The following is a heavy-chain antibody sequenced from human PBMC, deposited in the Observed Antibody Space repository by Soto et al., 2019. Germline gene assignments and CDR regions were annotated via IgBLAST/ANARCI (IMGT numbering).Heavy chain of an antibody. V-gene: IGHV1-69*01. CDR1: GGTFSSYA. CDR2: IIPIFGTA. D-gene: IGHD5-12*01. J-gene: IGHJ6*02. CDR3: ATIPGGYVYIVATIPV. Sequence: QVQLVQSGAEVKKPGSSVKVSCKASGGTFSSYAISWVRQAPGQGREWLGGIIPIFGTANYAQKFQGRVTITADESTSTAYMELSSLRSEDTAVYYCATIPGGYVYIVATIPVWGQGTTVTVSS.